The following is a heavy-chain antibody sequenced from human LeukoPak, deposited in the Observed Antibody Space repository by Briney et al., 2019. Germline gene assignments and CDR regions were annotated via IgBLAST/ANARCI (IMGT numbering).Heavy chain of an antibody. V-gene: IGHV1-69*13. CDR2: IIPIFGTA. J-gene: IGHJ6*02. Sequence: GASVKVSCKASGGTFSSYAISWVRQAPGQGLEWMGGIIPIFGTANYAQKFQGRVTITADESTSTAYMELSSLRSEDTAVYYCAREVWGAGSGSHYYYYGMDVWGQGTTVTVSS. CDR1: GGTFSSYA. CDR3: AREVWGAGSGSHYYYYGMDV. D-gene: IGHD3-10*01.